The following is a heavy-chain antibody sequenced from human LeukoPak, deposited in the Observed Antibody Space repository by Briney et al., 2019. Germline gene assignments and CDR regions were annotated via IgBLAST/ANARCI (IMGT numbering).Heavy chain of an antibody. J-gene: IGHJ5*02. Sequence: SETLSLTCTVSGGSISSSSYYWGWIRQPPGKGLEWIGSIYYSGSTYYNPSLKSRVTISVDTSKNQFSLKLSSVTAADTAVYYCARGGYCSSTSCYNDHWFDPWGQGTLVTVSS. CDR3: ARGGYCSSTSCYNDHWFDP. V-gene: IGHV4-39*07. D-gene: IGHD2-2*02. CDR2: IYYSGST. CDR1: GGSISSSSYY.